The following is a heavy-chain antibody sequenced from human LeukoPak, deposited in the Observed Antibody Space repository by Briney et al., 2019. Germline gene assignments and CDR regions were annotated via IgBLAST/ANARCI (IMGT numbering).Heavy chain of an antibody. Sequence: ASVKVSCKASGYTFSDYDVNGVRQAPGQGLEWMGWMNPISGDKGYAQKFQGRVTMTRSMSRNTAYMELSRLRSEDTAVYFCARVVMKAFYYYYMDVWGKGTTIIISS. CDR2: MNPISGDK. CDR3: ARVVMKAFYYYYMDV. CDR1: GYTFSDYD. D-gene: IGHD2-21*01. V-gene: IGHV1-8*01. J-gene: IGHJ6*03.